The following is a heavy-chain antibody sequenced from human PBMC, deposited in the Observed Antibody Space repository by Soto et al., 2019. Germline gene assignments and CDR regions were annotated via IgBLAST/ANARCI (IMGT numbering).Heavy chain of an antibody. V-gene: IGHV4-59*12. J-gene: IGHJ5*02. CDR3: ARGNFPTGGYSSSEGWFDP. D-gene: IGHD6-13*01. CDR2: IYYSGST. CDR1: GGSISSYY. Sequence: PSETLSLTCTVSGGSISSYYWSWVRQPTGKGVDWIGYIYYSGSTNYNPSRKSRVTISVDTSKKQFSLKLSSVTAADTAVYYCARGNFPTGGYSSSEGWFDPWGQGTLVTVSS.